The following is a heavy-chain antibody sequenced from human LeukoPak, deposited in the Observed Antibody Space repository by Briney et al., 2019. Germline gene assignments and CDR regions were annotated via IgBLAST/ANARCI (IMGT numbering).Heavy chain of an antibody. D-gene: IGHD6-19*01. Sequence: GSVKVSCKASGYTFTSYSISWVRQAPGQGLEWMGWISAYNGNTNYAQKLQGRVTMTTDTSTSTAYMELRSLRSDDTAVYYCARLAVAGKFDYWGQGTLVTVSS. CDR3: ARLAVAGKFDY. V-gene: IGHV1-18*01. CDR1: GYTFTSYS. CDR2: ISAYNGNT. J-gene: IGHJ4*02.